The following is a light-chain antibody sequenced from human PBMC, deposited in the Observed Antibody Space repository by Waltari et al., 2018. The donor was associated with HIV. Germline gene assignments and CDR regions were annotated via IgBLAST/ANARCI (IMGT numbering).Light chain of an antibody. CDR3: ATLDDSLNGPI. CDR2: SNN. CDR1: SSNIGSNG. J-gene: IGLJ2*01. V-gene: IGLV1-44*01. Sequence: QSVLTQSPSASGTPGQRVTISCSGGSSNIGSNGVDWYQQFPGTAPKLLLYSNNQRPSGVPHRFAGSKSGTSASLAISGLQSEDEATYDCATLDDSLNGPIFGGGTRLTVL.